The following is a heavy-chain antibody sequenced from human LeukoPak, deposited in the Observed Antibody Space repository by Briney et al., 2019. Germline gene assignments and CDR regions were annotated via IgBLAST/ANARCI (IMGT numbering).Heavy chain of an antibody. V-gene: IGHV3-9*01. CDR1: GFTFDENA. CDR3: ADGEGRPLNY. CDR2: ITWNSGEI. J-gene: IGHJ4*02. Sequence: GGSLRLSCVVSGFTFDENAMHWVRQAPGKGLEWVSGITWNSGEIAYADSVKGRFTISRDNAKNSLYLQMNSLRAEDTAVYYCADGEGRPLNYWGRGILVTVSS. D-gene: IGHD3-3*01.